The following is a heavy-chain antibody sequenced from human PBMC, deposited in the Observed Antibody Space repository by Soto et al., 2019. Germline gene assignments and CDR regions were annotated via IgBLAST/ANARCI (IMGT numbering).Heavy chain of an antibody. Sequence: SVKVSCKASGGTFSSYGISWVRQAPGQGLEWMGGIIPIFGAANYAQKFQGRVTITADESTSTAYMELSSLRSEDTAVYYCGREASQYDSSSYYFDYWGQGTLVTVSS. J-gene: IGHJ4*02. CDR3: GREASQYDSSSYYFDY. CDR1: GGTFSSYG. D-gene: IGHD3-22*01. CDR2: IIPIFGAA. V-gene: IGHV1-69*13.